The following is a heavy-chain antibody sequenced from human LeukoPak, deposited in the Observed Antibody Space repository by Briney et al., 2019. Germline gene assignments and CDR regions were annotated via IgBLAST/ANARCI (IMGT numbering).Heavy chain of an antibody. CDR2: ISTSGST. V-gene: IGHV4-4*07. CDR1: GGSVSSYY. D-gene: IGHD1-26*01. J-gene: IGHJ4*02. CDR3: ARELAGSGSYRSLNN. Sequence: SETLSLTCTVSGGSVSSYYWTWIRQPAGKGLEWIGRISTSGSTNSSPAIKSRVTMSVDTSKNQFSLNLSSVTAADTALYHCARELAGSGSYRSLNNWGQGILVTVSS.